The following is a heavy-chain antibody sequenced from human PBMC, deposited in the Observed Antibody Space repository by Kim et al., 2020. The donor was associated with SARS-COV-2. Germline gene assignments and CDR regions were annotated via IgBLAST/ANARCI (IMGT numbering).Heavy chain of an antibody. V-gene: IGHV4-39*07. D-gene: IGHD6-13*01. CDR3: ARDWYSSRLDLRFDP. Sequence: SETLSLTCTVSGGSISSSSYYWGWIRQPPGKGLEWIGSIYYSGSTYYNPSLKSRVTISVDTSKNQFSLKLSSVTAADTAVYYCARDWYSSRLDLRFDPWGQGTLVTVSS. CDR1: GGSISSSSYY. CDR2: IYYSGST. J-gene: IGHJ5*02.